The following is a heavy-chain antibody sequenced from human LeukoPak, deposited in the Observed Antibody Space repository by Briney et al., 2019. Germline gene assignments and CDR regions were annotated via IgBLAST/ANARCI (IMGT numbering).Heavy chain of an antibody. V-gene: IGHV3-7*01. CDR2: INEDGNEK. CDR3: VRELVVGPAEYFQS. J-gene: IGHJ1*01. Sequence: PGGSLRLPCVASGFRFRNYWMAWIRHAPGRGREWVAHINEDGNEKYYLDYVRGRFIISRENARNSLFLQMNSLRGEDTGVYYCVRELVVGPAEYFQSWGQGTLVAVSS. D-gene: IGHD1-26*01. CDR1: GFRFRNYW.